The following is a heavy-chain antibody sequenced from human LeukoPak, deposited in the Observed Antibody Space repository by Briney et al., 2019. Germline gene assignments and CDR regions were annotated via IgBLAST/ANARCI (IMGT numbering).Heavy chain of an antibody. V-gene: IGHV3-15*01. CDR3: TADVPSSGAGEFDF. D-gene: IGHD3-16*01. CDR2: IQTKTGGETT. Sequence: AGSLRLSCAAAGFTFSHAWTSWVRQAPGKGLKWVARIQTKTGGETTDYPAPGKGTCTISRDDSQNTVYLQMNSLKTEDTAVYYCTADVPSSGAGEFDFWGQGTLVTVSS. CDR1: GFTFSHAW. J-gene: IGHJ4*02.